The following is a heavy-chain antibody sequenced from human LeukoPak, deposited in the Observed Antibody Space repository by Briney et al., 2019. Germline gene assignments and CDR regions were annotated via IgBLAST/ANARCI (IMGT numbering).Heavy chain of an antibody. J-gene: IGHJ4*02. CDR1: GFTFRNYW. CDR3: ARVYYGSGSHDY. V-gene: IGHV3-74*01. D-gene: IGHD3-10*01. CDR2: INSHGSST. Sequence: GGSLRLSCTASGFTFRNYWMHWVRQAPGKGLVWVSRINSHGSSTGYADSVKGRFTISRDNAKNSLYLQMNSLRAEDTAVYYCARVYYGSGSHDYWGQGALVTVSS.